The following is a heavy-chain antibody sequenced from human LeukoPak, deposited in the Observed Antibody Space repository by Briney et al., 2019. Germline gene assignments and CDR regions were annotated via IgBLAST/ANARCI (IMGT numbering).Heavy chain of an antibody. CDR3: ARGSPMNSYSHYYMDV. V-gene: IGHV1-8*01. J-gene: IGHJ6*03. D-gene: IGHD1-7*01. Sequence: GASVKVSCKASGYTFTSYDINWVRQATGQGLEWMGWMNPNSGNTGYAQKFQGRVTMTRNTSISTAYMELSSLRSEDTAVYYCARGSPMNSYSHYYMDVWGKGTTVTVSS. CDR2: MNPNSGNT. CDR1: GYTFTSYD.